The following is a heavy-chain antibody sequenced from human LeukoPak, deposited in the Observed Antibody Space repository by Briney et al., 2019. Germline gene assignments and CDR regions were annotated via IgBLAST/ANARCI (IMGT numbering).Heavy chain of an antibody. Sequence: SSETLSLTCAVYGGSFSGYYWSWIRQPPGKGLEWIGEINHSGSTNYNPSLKSRVTISVDTSKNQFSLKLSPVTAADTAVYYCARDSLYGGDDYFDYWGQGTLVTVSS. V-gene: IGHV4-34*01. CDR1: GGSFSGYY. CDR2: INHSGST. D-gene: IGHD2-15*01. CDR3: ARDSLYGGDDYFDY. J-gene: IGHJ4*02.